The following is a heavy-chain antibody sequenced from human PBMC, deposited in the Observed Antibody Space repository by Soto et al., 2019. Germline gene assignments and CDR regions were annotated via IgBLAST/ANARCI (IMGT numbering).Heavy chain of an antibody. CDR1: GFSLSTSGVG. V-gene: IGHV2-5*02. CDR2: IYWDDEK. CDR3: AHRAYFDSGKQFDY. D-gene: IGHD3-10*01. Sequence: QITLKESGPTLVKPTQTLTLTCTLSGFSLSTSGVGVGWIRQHPGKALEWLAIIYWDDEKRYSPSLKTRLTVTKYTSQNQVVLTMTNVDPVDTATYYCAHRAYFDSGKQFDYWGQGPLVSVSS. J-gene: IGHJ4*02.